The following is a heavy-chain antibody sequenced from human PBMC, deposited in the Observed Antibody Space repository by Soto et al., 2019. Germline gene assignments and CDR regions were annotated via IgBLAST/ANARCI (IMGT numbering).Heavy chain of an antibody. D-gene: IGHD3-22*01. CDR1: GYTFTSYY. CDR2: INPSGGST. J-gene: IGHJ4*02. Sequence: ASVKVSCKASGYTFTSYYMHWVRQAPGQGLEWIGIINPSGGSTSYAQKFQGRVTMTRDTSTSTVYMELSSLRSEDTAVYYCAAWYYYDSSGSRPFDYRAQRTPVTVSS. CDR3: AAWYYYDSSGSRPFDY. V-gene: IGHV1-46*01.